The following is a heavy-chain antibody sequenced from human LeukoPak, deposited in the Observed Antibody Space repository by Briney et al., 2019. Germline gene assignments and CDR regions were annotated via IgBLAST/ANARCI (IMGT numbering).Heavy chain of an antibody. J-gene: IGHJ4*02. CDR2: ISSPGDKT. CDR1: GFTFSSYA. CDR3: VKDRYVDY. Sequence: PEGSLRLSCSASGFTFSSYAMHWVRQAPGKGLEYVSSISSPGDKTYYANPVKGRFTISRDNSKNTLYLQMSSLRVEDTAMYYCVKDRYVDYWGQGTLVTVPS. V-gene: IGHV3-64D*09. D-gene: IGHD3-16*01.